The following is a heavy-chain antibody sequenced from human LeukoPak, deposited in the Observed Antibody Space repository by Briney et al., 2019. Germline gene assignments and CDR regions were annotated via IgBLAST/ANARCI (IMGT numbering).Heavy chain of an antibody. Sequence: SETLSLTCTVSGGSISSYYWSWIRQPPGNGLEWIGYIFYTGSTNYNPSLKSRVTISVDTSKNQFSLKLDSVTAADTAVYYCARDGTRWLQLRYWGQGTLVTVSS. CDR1: GGSISSYY. J-gene: IGHJ4*02. D-gene: IGHD5-24*01. CDR3: ARDGTRWLQLRY. CDR2: IFYTGST. V-gene: IGHV4-59*01.